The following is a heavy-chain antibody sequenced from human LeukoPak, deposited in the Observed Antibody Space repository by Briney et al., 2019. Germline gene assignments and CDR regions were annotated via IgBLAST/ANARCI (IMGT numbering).Heavy chain of an antibody. CDR3: ARGVVRVPDSYYYYGMDV. J-gene: IGHJ6*02. CDR1: GGSIRSSYYY. CDR2: IYDSGST. V-gene: IGHV4-39*07. D-gene: IGHD3-3*01. Sequence: SETLYLTCTVSGGSIRSSYYYWGWIRQPPGKGLEWIGSIYDSGSTYYNPSLKSRVTISVDTSKNQFSLKLSSVTAADTAVYYCARGVVRVPDSYYYYGMDVWGQGTTVTVSS.